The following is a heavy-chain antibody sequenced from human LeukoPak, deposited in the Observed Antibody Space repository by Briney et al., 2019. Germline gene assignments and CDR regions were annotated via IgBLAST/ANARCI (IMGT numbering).Heavy chain of an antibody. Sequence: SETLSLTCTVSGASISSSSYYWGWIRQPPGKGLEWIGSIYYSGSTHYNPSLKSRVTISIDTSKKQSSLKLSSVTAADTAVYYCARDVYDSNDYYYRVDYWGQGTLVTVSS. CDR3: ARDVYDSNDYYYRVDY. J-gene: IGHJ4*02. CDR2: IYYSGST. D-gene: IGHD3-22*01. CDR1: GASISSSSYY. V-gene: IGHV4-39*07.